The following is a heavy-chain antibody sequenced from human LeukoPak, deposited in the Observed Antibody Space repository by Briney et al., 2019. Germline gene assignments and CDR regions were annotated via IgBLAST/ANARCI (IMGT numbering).Heavy chain of an antibody. V-gene: IGHV3-30-3*01. D-gene: IGHD3-22*01. CDR3: AGSSMIVVLHIDY. CDR1: GFTFSSYA. CDR2: VSYDGSNR. J-gene: IGHJ4*02. Sequence: GGSLRLSCAASGFTFSSYAMHWVRQAPGKGLEWVAVVSYDGSNRYYADSVKGRFTISRDNSKNTLYLQMNSLRPEDTAVYYCAGSSMIVVLHIDYWGQGTLVTVSS.